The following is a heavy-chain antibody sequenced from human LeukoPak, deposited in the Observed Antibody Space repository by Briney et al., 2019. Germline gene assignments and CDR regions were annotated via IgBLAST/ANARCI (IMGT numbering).Heavy chain of an antibody. V-gene: IGHV3-21*01. CDR1: GFTFSSYS. J-gene: IGHJ2*01. CDR2: ISSSSSYI. Sequence: GGSLRLSCAASGFTFSSYSMNWVRQAPGKGLEWVSSISSSSSYIYYADSVKGRFTISRDNAKNSLYLQMNSLRAEDTAVYYCASVDGYNPYWYFDLWGRGTLVTVSS. CDR3: ASVDGYNPYWYFDL. D-gene: IGHD5-24*01.